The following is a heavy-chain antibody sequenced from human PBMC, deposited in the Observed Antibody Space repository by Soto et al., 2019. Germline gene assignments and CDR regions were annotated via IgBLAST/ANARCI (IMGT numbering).Heavy chain of an antibody. D-gene: IGHD3-10*01. V-gene: IGHV1-2*06. CDR2: INPKSGET. CDR1: GYIFTHFY. CDR3: ARVPGHKNSRGDY. Sequence: ASVKVSCKASGYIFTHFYIHWVRRAPGQGLAWMGLINPKSGETHYSQKFRGRVSLTRDTSTNTANTELTTLTSDDTAIYYCARVPGHKNSRGDYWGQGTPVTVS. J-gene: IGHJ4*02.